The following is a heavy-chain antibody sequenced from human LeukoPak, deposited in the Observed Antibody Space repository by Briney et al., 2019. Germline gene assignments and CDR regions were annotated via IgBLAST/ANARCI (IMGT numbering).Heavy chain of an antibody. CDR2: IKSKTDGGTT. V-gene: IGHV3-15*01. Sequence: PGGPLRLSCVTSGFTFSDAWMSWVRQAPGKGLEWVGRIKSKTDGGTTDYAAPVKGRFSISRDDSKNMLYLQMNSLKTEDTAVYYCTAQTMYSRAIPWGQGTLVTVSS. CDR1: GFTFSDAW. D-gene: IGHD6-13*01. CDR3: TAQTMYSRAIP. J-gene: IGHJ5*02.